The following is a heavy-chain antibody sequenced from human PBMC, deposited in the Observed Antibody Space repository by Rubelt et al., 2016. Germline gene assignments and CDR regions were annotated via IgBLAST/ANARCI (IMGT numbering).Heavy chain of an antibody. CDR2: IYYSGST. CDR3: ARVRDYDFWSGYLQIFDY. CDR1: GGSISSYY. V-gene: IGHV4-59*01. Sequence: ESGPGLVKPSETLSLTCTVSGGSISSYYWSWIRQPPGKGLEWIGYIYYSGSTNYNPSLKSRVTISVDTSKNQFSLKLSSVTAADTAVYYCARVRDYDFWSGYLQIFDYWGQGTLVTVSS. J-gene: IGHJ4*02. D-gene: IGHD3-3*01.